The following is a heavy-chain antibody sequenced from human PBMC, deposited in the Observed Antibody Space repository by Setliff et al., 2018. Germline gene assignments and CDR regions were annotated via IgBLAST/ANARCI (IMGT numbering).Heavy chain of an antibody. CDR3: ARAMGWLQSGATFDI. J-gene: IGHJ3*02. Sequence: PSETLSLTCNVSGVSISNYYWSWIRQPPGKGLECIGYIQKSGGTNYNPSLKSRVTISVDTSTNQFSLKLSSVTAADTAVYYCARAMGWLQSGATFDIWGQGTMVTVSS. D-gene: IGHD5-12*01. CDR1: GVSISNYY. CDR2: IQKSGGT. V-gene: IGHV4-59*01.